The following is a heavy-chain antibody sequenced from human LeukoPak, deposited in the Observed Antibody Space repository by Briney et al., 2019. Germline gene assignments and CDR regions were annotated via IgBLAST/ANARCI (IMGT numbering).Heavy chain of an antibody. CDR3: ARTRGIAAAEYFDY. CDR2: IIPILGIA. V-gene: IGHV1-69*02. Sequence: SVKVSCKASGGTFSSYTISWVRQAPGQGLERMGRIIPILGIANYAQKFQGRVTITADKSTSTAYMELSSLRSEDTAVYYCARTRGIAAAEYFDYWGQGTLVTVSS. J-gene: IGHJ4*02. CDR1: GGTFSSYT. D-gene: IGHD6-13*01.